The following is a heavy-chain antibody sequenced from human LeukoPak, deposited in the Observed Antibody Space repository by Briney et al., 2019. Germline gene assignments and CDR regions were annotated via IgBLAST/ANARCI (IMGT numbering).Heavy chain of an antibody. CDR3: ARDSYQDYYGRFDP. J-gene: IGHJ5*02. CDR2: IKQDGSKK. Sequence: LTGGSLRLSCVASGFPFSSYWMTWVRQAPGKGLEWVANIKQDGSKKSYVDSVKGRFTISRDNAKNSLYLQMNSLRAEDTAIYYCARDSYQDYYGRFDPWGQGTLVIVSS. CDR1: GFPFSSYW. D-gene: IGHD3-10*01. V-gene: IGHV3-7*01.